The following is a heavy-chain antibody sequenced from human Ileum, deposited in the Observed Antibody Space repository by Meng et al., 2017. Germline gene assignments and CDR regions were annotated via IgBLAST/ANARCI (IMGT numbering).Heavy chain of an antibody. D-gene: IGHD1-14*01. CDR1: GFTFTDYW. CDR3: ARDRKYFDL. CDR2: IKQDGSEK. Sequence: GESLKISCVASGFTFTDYWIMWVRQAPGKGLEWVANIKQDGSEKQYAASVKGRFTISRDNAENSVSLQMDSLRVDDTAVYYCARDRKYFDLWGQGTLVTVSS. V-gene: IGHV3-7*01. J-gene: IGHJ4*02.